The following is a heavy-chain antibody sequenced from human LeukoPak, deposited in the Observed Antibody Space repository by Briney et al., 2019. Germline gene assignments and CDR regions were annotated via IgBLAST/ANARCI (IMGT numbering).Heavy chain of an antibody. CDR2: VSNSGGTT. CDR3: AKDPTVATRHYTLDV. D-gene: IGHD4-17*01. Sequence: GSLRLSCAASGFAFSNYDMSWVRQAPGKWLEWVSSVSNSGGTTYYADSVKGRFTISRDNSKNTLYLQMNSLRAEDTAAYYCAKDPTVATRHYTLDVWGRGATVTVSS. V-gene: IGHV3-23*01. CDR1: GFAFSNYD. J-gene: IGHJ6*02.